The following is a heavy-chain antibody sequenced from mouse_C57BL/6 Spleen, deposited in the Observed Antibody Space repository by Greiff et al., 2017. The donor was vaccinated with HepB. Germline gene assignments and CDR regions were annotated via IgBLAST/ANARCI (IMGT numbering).Heavy chain of an antibody. Sequence: EVNVVESGGGLVQPGGSMKLSCAASGFTFSDAWMDWVRQSPEKGLEWVAEIRNKANNHATYYAESVKGRFTISRDDSKSSVYLQMNSLRAEDTGIYYCTIYYDYPYYFDYWGQGTTLTVSS. CDR2: IRNKANNHAT. V-gene: IGHV6-6*01. J-gene: IGHJ2*01. D-gene: IGHD2-4*01. CDR3: TIYYDYPYYFDY. CDR1: GFTFSDAW.